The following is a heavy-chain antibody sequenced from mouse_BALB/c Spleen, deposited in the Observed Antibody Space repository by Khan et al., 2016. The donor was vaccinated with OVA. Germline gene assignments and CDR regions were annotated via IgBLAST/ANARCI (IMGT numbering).Heavy chain of an antibody. CDR1: GYTFINYS. CDR2: INPSTGYT. Sequence: QVQLQQSGAELAKPGASVKMSCKASGYTFINYSILWVKQRPGQGLEWIGYINPSTGYTEYNQNFKDKATLTADKSSRTAYMQLSSLTSEDSAVYNCAGSGLRWDFDYWGQGTTLTVSS. V-gene: IGHV1-4*01. J-gene: IGHJ2*01. CDR3: AGSGLRWDFDY. D-gene: IGHD1-1*01.